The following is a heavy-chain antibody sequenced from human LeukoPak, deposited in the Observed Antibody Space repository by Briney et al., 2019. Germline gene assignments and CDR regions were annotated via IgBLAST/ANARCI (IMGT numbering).Heavy chain of an antibody. CDR3: ARVATLHSFYMDV. J-gene: IGHJ6*03. D-gene: IGHD5-12*01. V-gene: IGHV3-23*01. CDR1: GFTFSSYG. Sequence: GGSLRLPCAASGFTFSSYGMTWVRQGPGKGLEWVSSISDDGYTTYYADSVKGRFTVSRDNSRDTLYVQMNSLRDEDTALYFCARVATLHSFYMDVWGKGTTVTISS. CDR2: ISDDGYTT.